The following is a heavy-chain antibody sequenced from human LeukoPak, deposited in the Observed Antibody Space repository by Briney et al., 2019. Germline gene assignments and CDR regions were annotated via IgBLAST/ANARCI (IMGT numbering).Heavy chain of an antibody. CDR1: GGSISSYY. CDR2: IYYSGST. J-gene: IGHJ4*02. Sequence: SETLSLTCTVSGGSISSYYWSWIRQPPGKGLEWIGYIYYSGSTNYNPSLKSRVTISVDTSKNQFSLKLSSVTAADTAVYYCVRGRGYSSGWYSHWGQGTLVTVSS. V-gene: IGHV4-59*01. D-gene: IGHD6-19*01. CDR3: VRGRGYSSGWYSH.